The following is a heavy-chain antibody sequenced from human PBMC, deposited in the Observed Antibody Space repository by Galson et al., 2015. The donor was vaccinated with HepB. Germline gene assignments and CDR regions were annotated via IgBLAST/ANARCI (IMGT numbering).Heavy chain of an antibody. CDR1: GFTFSSYS. CDR2: ISSSSSYI. V-gene: IGHV3-21*01. Sequence: CAASGFTFSSYSMNWVRQAPGKGLEWVSSISSSSSYIYYADSVKGRSTISRDNAKNSLYLQMNSLRAEDTAVYYCARDLAAAGEYYFDYWGQGTLVTVSS. D-gene: IGHD6-13*01. CDR3: ARDLAAAGEYYFDY. J-gene: IGHJ4*02.